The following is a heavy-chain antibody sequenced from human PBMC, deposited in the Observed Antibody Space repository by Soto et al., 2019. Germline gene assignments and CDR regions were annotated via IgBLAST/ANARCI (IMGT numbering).Heavy chain of an antibody. CDR3: AMLNSGSYSYHGMDV. CDR2: ISGSGGNT. Sequence: GGSLRLSCAASGFTFSSYAMNWVRQAPGKGLEWVSAISGSGGNTFYADSVKGRFTISRDNSKNTLFLRMHSLRAEDTAIYYCAMLNSGSYSYHGMDVWGQGTTVTVSS. V-gene: IGHV3-23*01. D-gene: IGHD1-26*01. J-gene: IGHJ6*02. CDR1: GFTFSSYA.